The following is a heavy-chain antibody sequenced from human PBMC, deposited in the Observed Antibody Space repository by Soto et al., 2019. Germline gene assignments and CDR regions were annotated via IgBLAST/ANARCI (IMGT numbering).Heavy chain of an antibody. V-gene: IGHV4-34*01. J-gene: IGHJ6*02. CDR2: INHSGST. D-gene: IGHD6-19*01. CDR1: GGSFSGYY. CDR3: ARGGSSGWQYYYYYYGMDV. Sequence: PSETLSLTCAVYGGSFSGYYWSWIRQPPGKGLEWIGEINHSGSTNYNPSLKSRVTISVDTSKNQFSLKPSSVTAADTAVYYCARGGSSGWQYYYYYYGMDVWGQGTTVTVSS.